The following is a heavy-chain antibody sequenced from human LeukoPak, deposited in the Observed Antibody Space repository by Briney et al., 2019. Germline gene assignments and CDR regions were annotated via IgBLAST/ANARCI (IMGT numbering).Heavy chain of an antibody. V-gene: IGHV3-33*01. CDR2: IWYDGSNK. J-gene: IGHJ6*02. CDR1: GFTFSSYG. CDR3: ARDPYYGPKKEYYYYGMDV. Sequence: PGRSLRLSCAASGFTFSSYGMHWVRQAPGKGPEWVAVIWYDGSNKYYADSVKGRFTISRDNSKNTLYLQMNSLRAEDTAVYYCARDPYYGPKKEYYYYGMDVWGQGTTVTVSS. D-gene: IGHD3-10*01.